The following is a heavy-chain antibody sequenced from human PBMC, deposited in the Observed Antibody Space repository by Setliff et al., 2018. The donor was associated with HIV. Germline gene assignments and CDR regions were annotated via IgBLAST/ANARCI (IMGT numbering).Heavy chain of an antibody. J-gene: IGHJ4*02. CDR1: GGTFSSYA. CDR2: IIPILGIA. D-gene: IGHD6-19*01. CDR3: ARDQAIAVAGTLDY. Sequence: VASVKVSCKASGGTFSSYAISWVRQAPGQGLEWMGGIIPILGIANYAQKFQGRVTITADESTSTAYMELSSLRSEDTAVYYCARDQAIAVAGTLDYWGQGTLVTVSS. V-gene: IGHV1-69*10.